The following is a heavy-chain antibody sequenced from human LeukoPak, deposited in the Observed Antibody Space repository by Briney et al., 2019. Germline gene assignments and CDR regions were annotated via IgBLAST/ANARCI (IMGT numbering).Heavy chain of an antibody. CDR2: ISGSGDNT. J-gene: IGHJ5*02. Sequence: GGSLRLSCAASGFTFSSYAMSWVRQAPGKGLEWVSGISGSGDNTYYADSVKGRFTISRDNSKNTLYLQMNSLRAEDTAVYYCAKGSLDKYYYDSSGFVFDPWGQGTLVTVSS. D-gene: IGHD3-22*01. V-gene: IGHV3-23*01. CDR1: GFTFSSYA. CDR3: AKGSLDKYYYDSSGFVFDP.